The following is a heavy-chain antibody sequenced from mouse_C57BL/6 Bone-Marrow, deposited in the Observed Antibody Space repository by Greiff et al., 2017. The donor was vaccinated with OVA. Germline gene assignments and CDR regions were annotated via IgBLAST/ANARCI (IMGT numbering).Heavy chain of an antibody. Sequence: EVKLQESGGGLVQPGGSLKLSCAASGFTFSDYGMAWVRQAPRKGPEWVAFISNLAYSIYYADTVTGRFTISRENAKNTLYLEMSSLRSEDTAMYYCARQVYYYGSRGDAMDYWGQGTSVTVSS. CDR1: GFTFSDYG. V-gene: IGHV5-15*01. J-gene: IGHJ4*01. D-gene: IGHD1-1*01. CDR2: ISNLAYSI. CDR3: ARQVYYYGSRGDAMDY.